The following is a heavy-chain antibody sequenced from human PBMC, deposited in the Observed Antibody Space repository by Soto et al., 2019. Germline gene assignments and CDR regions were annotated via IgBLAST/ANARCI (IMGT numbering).Heavy chain of an antibody. CDR2: TYYRSKWYS. Sequence: SQTLSLTCAISGDSFSSNSAAWNWIRQSPSRGLEWLGRTYYRSKWYSDYAVSVKSRITINPDTSKNQFSLQLNSVTPEDTAVYYCTQAAGYISTWFFDSWAQGTLVTSPQ. J-gene: IGHJ4*02. D-gene: IGHD6-13*01. CDR1: GDSFSSNSAA. V-gene: IGHV6-1*01. CDR3: TQAAGYISTWFFDS.